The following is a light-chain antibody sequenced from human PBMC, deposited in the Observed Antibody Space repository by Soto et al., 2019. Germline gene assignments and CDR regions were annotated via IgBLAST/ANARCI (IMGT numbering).Light chain of an antibody. V-gene: IGKV3-20*01. CDR2: AAS. Sequence: EIVLTESPRSLSLSPGERATLSCRANQTVSYTYLAWYQQKPGQVPRLLIYAASRRAAGIPDTFTGSGSGTDFTLTIRSVEPKDFAVYYCQQYATSPYSFGLGTRLEIK. CDR3: QQYATSPYS. CDR1: QTVSYTY. J-gene: IGKJ2*03.